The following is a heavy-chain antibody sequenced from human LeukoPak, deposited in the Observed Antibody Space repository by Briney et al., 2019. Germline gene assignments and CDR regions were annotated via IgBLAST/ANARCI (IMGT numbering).Heavy chain of an antibody. CDR1: GGTFSSYA. CDR2: IIPIFGTA. Sequence: ASVKVSCKASGGTFSSYAISWVRQAPGQGLEWMGGIIPIFGTANYAQKFQGRVTITRNTSISTAYMELSSLRSEDTAVYYCARALFGVVNPGDDYRGQGTLVTVSS. J-gene: IGHJ4*02. CDR3: ARALFGVVNPGDDY. V-gene: IGHV1-69*05. D-gene: IGHD3-3*01.